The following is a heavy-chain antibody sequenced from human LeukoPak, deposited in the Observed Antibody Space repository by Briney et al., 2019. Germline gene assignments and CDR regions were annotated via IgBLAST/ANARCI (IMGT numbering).Heavy chain of an antibody. D-gene: IGHD6-13*01. CDR1: GGSISSGGYY. J-gene: IGHJ5*02. CDR3: ARGPDPHSSSWYVNWFDP. CDR2: IYYSGST. Sequence: SQTPSLTCTVSGGSISSGGYYWSWIRQHPGKGLEWIGYIYYSGSTYYNPSLKSRVTISVDTSKNQFSLKLSSVTAADTAVYYCARGPDPHSSSWYVNWFDPWGQGTLVTVSS. V-gene: IGHV4-31*03.